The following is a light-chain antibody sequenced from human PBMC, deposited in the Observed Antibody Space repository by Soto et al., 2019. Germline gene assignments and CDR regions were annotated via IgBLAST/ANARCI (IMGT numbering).Light chain of an antibody. J-gene: IGLJ2*01. V-gene: IGLV2-11*01. CDR3: CSFAGSYSLYV. Sequence: QSALTQPRSVSESPGQSVTISCTGTSSDVGGYDYVSWYQQHPGKAPKLMIYDVNYRPSGVPDRFSGSKSGNTAFLTISGLQAEDEADYFCCSFAGSYSLYVFGGGTKLTVL. CDR2: DVN. CDR1: SSDVGGYDY.